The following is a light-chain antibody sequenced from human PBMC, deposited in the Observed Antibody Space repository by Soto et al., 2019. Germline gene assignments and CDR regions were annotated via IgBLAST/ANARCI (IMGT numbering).Light chain of an antibody. J-gene: IGLJ2*01. Sequence: QSALTQPRSVSGSPGQSVTISCTGTSSDVGGYDYVSWYQQHPVKAPKLMIYDVSKRPSWVPDRFSGSKSGNTASLTIPGLQAEDGADYYCCSYAGSYTFAVFGGGTKLTVL. CDR1: SSDVGGYDY. CDR2: DVS. CDR3: CSYAGSYTFAV. V-gene: IGLV2-11*01.